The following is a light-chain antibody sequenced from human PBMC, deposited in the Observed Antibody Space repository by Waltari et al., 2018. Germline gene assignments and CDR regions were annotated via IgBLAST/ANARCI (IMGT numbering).Light chain of an antibody. V-gene: IGLV3-9*01. CDR2: RDS. Sequence: SYELTQPLSVSVALGQTARITCGGNNIGSKNVHWYQQKPGQAPVLVIYRDSNRPSGIPERFSGSNSGNTATLTIRRAQAGEEADYYCQVWDRSTVVFGGGTKLTVL. CDR1: NIGSKN. J-gene: IGLJ2*01. CDR3: QVWDRSTVV.